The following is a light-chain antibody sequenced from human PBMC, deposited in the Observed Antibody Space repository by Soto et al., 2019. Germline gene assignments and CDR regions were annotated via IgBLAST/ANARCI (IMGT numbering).Light chain of an antibody. Sequence: EIVMTQSPATLSLSPGERATLSCRASQSVNTNLAWYQQKPGQAPRLLLYGASTRAAGIPARFSGSGSETEFTLTITSLQSEDFVVYYCQQYDTWPPITFGQRTKVEIK. J-gene: IGKJ1*01. V-gene: IGKV3-15*01. CDR3: QQYDTWPPIT. CDR2: GAS. CDR1: QSVNTN.